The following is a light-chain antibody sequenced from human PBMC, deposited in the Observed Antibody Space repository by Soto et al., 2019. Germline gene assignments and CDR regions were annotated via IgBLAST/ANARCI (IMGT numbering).Light chain of an antibody. CDR3: QQYNNWPPIT. Sequence: DIQMTQSPSSLSASVGDRVTITCRASQGIYNYLAWYQQKPGKAPKLLIYAASTLEAGVPSRFSGSGSGTDFTLTISSLQPEDVAVYYCQQYNNWPPITFGQGTRLEIK. CDR2: AAS. J-gene: IGKJ5*01. CDR1: QGIYNY. V-gene: IGKV1-27*01.